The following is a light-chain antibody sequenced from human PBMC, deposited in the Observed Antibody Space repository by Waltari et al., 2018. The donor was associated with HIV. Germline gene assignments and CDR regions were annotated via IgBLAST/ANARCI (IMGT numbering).Light chain of an antibody. CDR2: DVD. V-gene: IGLV2-14*03. CDR3: ALFTDDSTLL. CDR1: DNDFDVYNF. Sequence: SAVTQPASVSGLPGQSIPISCTGDDNDFDVYNFVSWYQQHPGKLPRLILYDVDSRASGLPARFSGSRSGHTASLNISGLRAEDEADYYCALFTDDSTLLFGGGTK. J-gene: IGLJ2*01.